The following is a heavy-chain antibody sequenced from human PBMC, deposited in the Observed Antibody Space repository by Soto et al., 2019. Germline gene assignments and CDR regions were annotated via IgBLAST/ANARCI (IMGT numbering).Heavy chain of an antibody. Sequence: QVQLVQSGAEEKKPGASVKVSCKASGYTFTNYAMHWVRQAPGHRLEWMGWINAGNGNTKYSQKFQGRVTITRYTSASTAYMELSSLRSEDTAVYYCARSSGYYLIDDYWGQGTLVTVSS. V-gene: IGHV1-3*05. CDR3: ARSSGYYLIDDY. CDR2: INAGNGNT. D-gene: IGHD3-22*01. CDR1: GYTFTNYA. J-gene: IGHJ4*02.